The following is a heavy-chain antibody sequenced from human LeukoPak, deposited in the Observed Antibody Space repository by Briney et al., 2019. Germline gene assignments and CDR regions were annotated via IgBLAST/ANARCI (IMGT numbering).Heavy chain of an antibody. CDR2: ITSNGGST. CDR1: GFTFSSNA. Sequence: GGSLRLSCAASGFTFSSNAMTWVRQAPGKGLEYVSGITSNGGSTYYANSVKGRFTISRGNPRNTLYLQLGSLRAEDMAVYYCARGRGFDCWGQGTLVTVSS. J-gene: IGHJ4*02. CDR3: ARGRGFDC. V-gene: IGHV3-64*01.